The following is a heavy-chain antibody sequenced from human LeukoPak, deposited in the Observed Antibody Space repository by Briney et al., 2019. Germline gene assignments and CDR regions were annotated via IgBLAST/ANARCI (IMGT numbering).Heavy chain of an antibody. J-gene: IGHJ4*02. CDR2: IYYSGST. Sequence: SETLSLTCTVSGGSISSSSYYWGWIRQPPGKGLEWIGSIYYSGSTYYNPSLKSRVTISVDTSKNQFSLKLSSVTAADTAVYYCARVWKFTIFGVVITGLFDYWGQGTLVTVSS. D-gene: IGHD3-3*01. V-gene: IGHV4-39*07. CDR1: GGSISSSSYY. CDR3: ARVWKFTIFGVVITGLFDY.